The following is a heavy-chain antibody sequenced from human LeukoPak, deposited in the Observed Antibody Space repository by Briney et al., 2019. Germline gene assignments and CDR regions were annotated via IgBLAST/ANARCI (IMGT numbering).Heavy chain of an antibody. CDR2: IIPIFGTA. D-gene: IGHD6-13*01. J-gene: IGHJ5*02. CDR1: GGTFISYA. CDR3: ASNREQQLVLQGWFDP. Sequence: SVKVSCKASGGTFISYAISWVGQAPGQGLEWMGGIIPIFGTANYAQKFQGRVTITADESTSTAYMELSSLRSEDTAVYYCASNREQQLVLQGWFDPWGQGTLVTVSS. V-gene: IGHV1-69*13.